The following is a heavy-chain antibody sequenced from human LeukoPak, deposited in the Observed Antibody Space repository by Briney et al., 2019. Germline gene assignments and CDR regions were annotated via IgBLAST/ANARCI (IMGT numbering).Heavy chain of an antibody. J-gene: IGHJ4*02. CDR2: INPNSGGT. V-gene: IGHV1-2*02. CDR3: ARDGPSVMVEFDY. Sequence: ASVKVSCKASGYTFTGYYIHWVRQAPGQGLEWMGWINPNSGGTNYAQKFQGRVTMTRDTSISTAYMELSSLRSDDTAVYYCARDGPSVMVEFDYWGQGTLVTVSS. D-gene: IGHD5-18*01. CDR1: GYTFTGYY.